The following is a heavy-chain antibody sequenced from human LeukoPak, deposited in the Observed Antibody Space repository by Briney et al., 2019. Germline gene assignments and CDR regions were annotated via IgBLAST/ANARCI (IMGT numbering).Heavy chain of an antibody. CDR1: GFTFSSYA. V-gene: IGHV3-30-3*01. Sequence: GGSLRLSCAASGFTFSSYAMHWVRQGPGKGLEWVAVMAHDGSNIYYAGSVQGRFTISRDDSKDTLYLQMNSLRLEDTAVYYCARASDRMCDEFWEGYFSSFDFWGQGTLVTVPS. CDR3: ARASDRMCDEFWEGYFSSFDF. D-gene: IGHD3-3*01. J-gene: IGHJ4*02. CDR2: MAHDGSNI.